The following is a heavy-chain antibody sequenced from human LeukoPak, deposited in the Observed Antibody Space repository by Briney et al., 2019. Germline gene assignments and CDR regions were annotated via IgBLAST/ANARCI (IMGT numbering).Heavy chain of an antibody. Sequence: GGSLRLSCAASGFTFSSYAMSWVRQAPGKGLEWVSAISGSGDSTYYADSVKGRFTISRDNSKNTLYLQMNSLRAEDMAVYYCAKVPNYDIFTGYFPQYYYYYYMGVWGKGTTVTVSS. V-gene: IGHV3-23*01. D-gene: IGHD3-9*01. CDR2: ISGSGDST. J-gene: IGHJ6*03. CDR3: AKVPNYDIFTGYFPQYYYYYYMGV. CDR1: GFTFSSYA.